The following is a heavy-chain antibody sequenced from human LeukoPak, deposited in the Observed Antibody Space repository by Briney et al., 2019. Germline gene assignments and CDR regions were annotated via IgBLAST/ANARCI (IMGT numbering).Heavy chain of an antibody. Sequence: GGSLRLSCAASGFTFSSYSMNWVRQAPGKGLEWVSVIYSGGSTQYADSVKGRFTISRHDSENTVYLQMNSLRSEDTAMYYCARGISSAWYGMDVWGQGTTVTVSS. V-gene: IGHV3-53*04. D-gene: IGHD6-6*01. CDR2: IYSGGST. J-gene: IGHJ6*02. CDR1: GFTFSSYS. CDR3: ARGISSAWYGMDV.